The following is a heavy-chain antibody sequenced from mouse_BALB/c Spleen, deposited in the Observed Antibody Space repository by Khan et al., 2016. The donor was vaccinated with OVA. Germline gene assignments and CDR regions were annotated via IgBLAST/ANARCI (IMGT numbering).Heavy chain of an antibody. CDR1: GFSLTNYS. CDR3: ARRGYDYGRGALFAY. CDR2: IWSAGST. V-gene: IGHV2-2*02. D-gene: IGHD2-4*01. Sequence: VLLLESGPGLVQPSQSLSITCTVSGFSLTNYSVHWVRQSPGEGLEWLGVIWSAGSTDYNAAFISRLTIRKDNSRSHVFFKMNSLQPNDTAIYYCARRGYDYGRGALFAYWGQGTLVTVSA. J-gene: IGHJ3*01.